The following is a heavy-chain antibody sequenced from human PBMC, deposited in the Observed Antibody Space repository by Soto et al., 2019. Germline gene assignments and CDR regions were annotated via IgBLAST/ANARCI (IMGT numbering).Heavy chain of an antibody. D-gene: IGHD6-13*01. V-gene: IGHV1-46*01. CDR2: INPSGGST. Sequence: ASVKVSCKASGYPFTSYYMHWVRQAPGQGLEWMGIINPSGGSTSYAQKFQGRVTMTRDTSTSTVYMELSSLRSEDTALYYCARDNLAAAGPRDYYYYGMDVWGQGTTVTVSS. CDR1: GYPFTSYY. CDR3: ARDNLAAAGPRDYYYYGMDV. J-gene: IGHJ6*02.